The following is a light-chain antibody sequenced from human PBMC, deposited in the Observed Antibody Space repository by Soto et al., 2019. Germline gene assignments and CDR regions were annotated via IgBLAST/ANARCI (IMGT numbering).Light chain of an antibody. Sequence: DIPMTQSPSSVSASVGDRVTITCRASQGITSWLAWYQQQPGRAPTLLIYAASSLQSGVPSRFSGSGSGRDFTLTISSLQPEDFATYFCQQTSSFPLTFGGGTKVEIK. CDR3: QQTSSFPLT. V-gene: IGKV1-12*01. CDR1: QGITSW. CDR2: AAS. J-gene: IGKJ4*01.